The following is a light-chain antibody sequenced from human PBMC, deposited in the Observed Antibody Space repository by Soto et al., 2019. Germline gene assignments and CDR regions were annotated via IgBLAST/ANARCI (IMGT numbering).Light chain of an antibody. V-gene: IGKV3D-15*01. Sequence: DIVLTQSPATLSVSPGERATLSCRASQSVSSNLAWHQQRPGQAPRLLIYCASTRATGVPARFSGGGSGTEFTLTITSLQAEDFAVYWCQQYNNWPLTFGPGTLLEI. CDR2: CAS. CDR3: QQYNNWPLT. J-gene: IGKJ5*01. CDR1: QSVSSN.